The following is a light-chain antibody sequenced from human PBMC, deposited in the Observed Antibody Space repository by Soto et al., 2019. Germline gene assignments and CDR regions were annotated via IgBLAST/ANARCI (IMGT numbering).Light chain of an antibody. J-gene: IGLJ2*01. V-gene: IGLV2-14*03. CDR1: SSDVGGYNY. CDR3: SSYSRTSTQV. CDR2: DVS. Sequence: QSALTQPASVSESPGQSITISCTGTSSDVGGYNYVSWYQQHPGKAPKLMIYDVSDRPSGVSNRFSGSKSGNTASLTISGLHAEDEAVYYCSSYSRTSTQVFGGGTKLTVL.